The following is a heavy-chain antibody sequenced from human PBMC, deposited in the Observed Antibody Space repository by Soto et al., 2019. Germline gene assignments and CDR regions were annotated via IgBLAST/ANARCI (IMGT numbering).Heavy chain of an antibody. CDR2: IGTRTSIV. Sequence: PGGSLRLSCAASGFTVSDYYMSWIRQAPGKGLEWVSYIGTRTSIVYYADPVKGRFTVSRDDAKNSLDLQMNSLRAEDTAVYYCARGARWLQFDNDYWGQGTLVTVSS. D-gene: IGHD5-12*01. CDR1: GFTVSDYY. V-gene: IGHV3-11*01. CDR3: ARGARWLQFDNDY. J-gene: IGHJ4*02.